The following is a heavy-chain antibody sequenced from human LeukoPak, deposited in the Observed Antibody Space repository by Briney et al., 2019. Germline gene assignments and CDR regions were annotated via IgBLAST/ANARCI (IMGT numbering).Heavy chain of an antibody. V-gene: IGHV3-23*01. Sequence: GGSLRLSCAASGFTFSSYAMSWVRQAPGKGLEWVSAISGSGGSTYYADSVKGRFTISRDNAKNSLYLQINSLRAKDTAVYYCARGGSVMTPGDYWGQGTLVTVSS. J-gene: IGHJ4*02. CDR1: GFTFSSYA. CDR2: ISGSGGST. D-gene: IGHD3-10*01. CDR3: ARGGSVMTPGDY.